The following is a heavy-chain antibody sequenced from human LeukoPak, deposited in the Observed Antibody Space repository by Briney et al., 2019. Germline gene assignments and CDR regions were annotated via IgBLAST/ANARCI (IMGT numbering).Heavy chain of an antibody. CDR1: GFTFSTYW. CDR2: IKQDGSEK. CDR3: ARAEWSNWYFDL. Sequence: GGSLRLSCVASGFTFSTYWMNWVRQAPGKGLEWVANIKQDGSEKYYVDSVKGQFTLSRDSAKNSLYLQMNSLRAEDTAVYYCARAEWSNWYFDLWGRGTLVTVSS. V-gene: IGHV3-7*03. D-gene: IGHD3-3*01. J-gene: IGHJ2*01.